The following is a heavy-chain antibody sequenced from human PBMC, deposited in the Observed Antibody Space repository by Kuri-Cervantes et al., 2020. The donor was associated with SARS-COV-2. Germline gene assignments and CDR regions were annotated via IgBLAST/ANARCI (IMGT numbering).Heavy chain of an antibody. J-gene: IGHJ2*01. D-gene: IGHD3-10*01. Sequence: GESLKISCAASGFTFSTYSMNWVRQAPGKGLEWVSYISSGSSTIYYADSVKGRFTISRDNARNSLYLQMNSLRVEDTAVYYCARDPHITLIRGAYFDLWGRGTLVTVSS. V-gene: IGHV3-48*01. CDR2: ISSGSSTI. CDR3: ARDPHITLIRGAYFDL. CDR1: GFTFSTYS.